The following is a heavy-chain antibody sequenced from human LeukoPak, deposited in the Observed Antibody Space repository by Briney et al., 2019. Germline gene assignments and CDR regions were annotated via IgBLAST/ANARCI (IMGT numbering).Heavy chain of an antibody. J-gene: IGHJ4*02. CDR1: GFTFSSYG. V-gene: IGHV3-30*18. Sequence: PGGPLRLSCAASGFTFSSYGMHWVRQAPGKGLEWVAVISYDGSNKYYADSVKGRFTISRDNSKNTLYLQMNSLRAEDTAVYYCAKKLVPYQKLGIWDYFDYWGQGTLVTVSS. D-gene: IGHD7-27*01. CDR2: ISYDGSNK. CDR3: AKKLVPYQKLGIWDYFDY.